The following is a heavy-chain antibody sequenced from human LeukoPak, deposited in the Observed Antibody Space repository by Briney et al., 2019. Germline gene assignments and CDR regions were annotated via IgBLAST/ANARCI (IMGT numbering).Heavy chain of an antibody. Sequence: GRSLRLSCAASGLTFSSYGMHWVRQAPGKGLEWVAVISYDGSTKYFADSVKGRFTVSRDNSKNTLYLQMNSLRVEDTAVYYCARDHIYSGYFFDYWGQGTLLTVSS. CDR2: ISYDGSTK. V-gene: IGHV3-30*03. CDR1: GLTFSSYG. J-gene: IGHJ4*02. D-gene: IGHD4-11*01. CDR3: ARDHIYSGYFFDY.